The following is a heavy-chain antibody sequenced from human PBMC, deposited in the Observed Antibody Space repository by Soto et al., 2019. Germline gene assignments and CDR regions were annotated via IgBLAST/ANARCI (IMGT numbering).Heavy chain of an antibody. D-gene: IGHD3-10*01. CDR3: ARGAKGAGDWYFDL. CDR1: GYTFTRYG. V-gene: IGHV1-18*01. Sequence: QVQVVQSEPEVKKPGASVKVSCKGSGYTFTRYGMSWVRQAPGQGLEWMGWISAYNDNTNYARKFQGRVTMTRDTSTSTASMELRSLRSDATAVYYCARGAKGAGDWYFDLWGRGTLVTVSS. CDR2: ISAYNDNT. J-gene: IGHJ2*01.